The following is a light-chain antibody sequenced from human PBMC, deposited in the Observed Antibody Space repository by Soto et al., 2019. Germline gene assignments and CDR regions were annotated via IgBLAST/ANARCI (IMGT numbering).Light chain of an antibody. CDR1: SSNIGRNS. V-gene: IGLV1-44*01. J-gene: IGLJ1*01. CDR3: AAWDDSLNEYV. Sequence: QYVLTQEPSVSGTPGQRVTITCSGSSSNIGRNSVNWYQHLPGTAPKLLTHGNNHRPSGVPDRFSGSKSGTSASLAISGLHPEDEADYCCAAWDDSLNEYVFGDGTKVTVL. CDR2: GNN.